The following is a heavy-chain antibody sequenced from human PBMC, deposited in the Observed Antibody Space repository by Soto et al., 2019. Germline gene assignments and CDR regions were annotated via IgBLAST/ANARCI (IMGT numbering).Heavy chain of an antibody. J-gene: IGHJ4*02. CDR3: AKDKRYDILAFDY. V-gene: IGHV3-43*01. CDR1: GFTFNDYT. D-gene: IGHD3-9*01. Sequence: GSLRLSCAASGFTFNDYTMHWVRQAPGKGLEWVSLVTWDGGSPYYADSVKGRFTISRDNSKNSLYLQMNSLRTEDTALYYCAKDKRYDILAFDYWGQGTLVTVSS. CDR2: VTWDGGSP.